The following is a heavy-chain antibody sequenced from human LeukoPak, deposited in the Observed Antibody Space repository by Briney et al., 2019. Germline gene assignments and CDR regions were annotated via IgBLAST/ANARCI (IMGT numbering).Heavy chain of an antibody. V-gene: IGHV3-21*01. CDR3: ARDSYRNGDFDY. J-gene: IGHJ4*02. CDR1: GFTFSSYS. D-gene: IGHD1-1*01. CDR2: ISSSSSYI. Sequence: GGSLRLSCAASGFTFSSYSMNWVRQAPGKGLEWVSSISSSSSYIYYADSVKGRFTISRDNAKNSLYLQMNSLRAEDTAVYYCARDSYRNGDFDYWGQGTLVTVSS.